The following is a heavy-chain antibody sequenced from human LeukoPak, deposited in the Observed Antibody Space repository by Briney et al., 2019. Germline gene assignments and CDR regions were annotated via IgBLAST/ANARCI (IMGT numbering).Heavy chain of an antibody. J-gene: IGHJ5*02. CDR1: GYTFTGYY. CDR2: INPNSGGT. Sequence: GASVKASCKASGYTFTGYYMHWVRQAPGQGLEWMGWINPNSGGTNYAQKFQGRVTMTRDTSISTAYMELSRLRSDDTAVYYCAREVTSGSICSGGSCYDNWFDPWGQGTLVTVSS. V-gene: IGHV1-2*02. CDR3: AREVTSGSICSGGSCYDNWFDP. D-gene: IGHD2-15*01.